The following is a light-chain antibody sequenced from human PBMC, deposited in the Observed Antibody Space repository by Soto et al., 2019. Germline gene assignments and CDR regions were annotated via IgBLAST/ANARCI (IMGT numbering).Light chain of an antibody. V-gene: IGKV1-13*02. CDR2: DAS. Sequence: AIQLTQSPSSLSASIGDRVTLTFRASQGINYALAWYQQQPGKAPELLIYDASSLENRVPSRFSGSASGTDFTLTISSLQPEDCATYYCQQFNSYPITVGQGTRLEIK. J-gene: IGKJ5*01. CDR1: QGINYA. CDR3: QQFNSYPIT.